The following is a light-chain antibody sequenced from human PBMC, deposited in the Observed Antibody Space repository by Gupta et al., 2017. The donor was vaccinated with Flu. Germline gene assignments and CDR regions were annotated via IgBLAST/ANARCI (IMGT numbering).Light chain of an antibody. J-gene: IGKJ1*01. CDR1: QSISSY. Sequence: IQMTQSPSSLHASVGDRVTITCRASQSISSYLTWYQQKPGKAPKLLIYAASTLQSGVPSRFSGSGSGTDFTLTISSLQSEDFATYYCQQNYSYPWRFGQGTKVEIK. V-gene: IGKV1-39*01. CDR3: QQNYSYPWR. CDR2: AAS.